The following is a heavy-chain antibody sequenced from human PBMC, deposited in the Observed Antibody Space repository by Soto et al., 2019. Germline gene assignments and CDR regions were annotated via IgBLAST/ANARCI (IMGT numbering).Heavy chain of an antibody. CDR3: ARHRDNWNHRGFDY. CDR1: GGSISSYY. J-gene: IGHJ4*02. V-gene: IGHV4-59*08. D-gene: IGHD1-20*01. Sequence: QVQLQESGPGLVKPSETLSLTCTVSGGSISSYYWSWIRQPPGKGLEWIGYIYYSGSTNYNPSLKSRVTISVDTSKNQFSLKLSSVTAADTAVYYCARHRDNWNHRGFDYWGQGTLVTVSS. CDR2: IYYSGST.